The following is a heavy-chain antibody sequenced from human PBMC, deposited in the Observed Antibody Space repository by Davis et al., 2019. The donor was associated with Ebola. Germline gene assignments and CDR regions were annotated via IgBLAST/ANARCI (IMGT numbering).Heavy chain of an antibody. J-gene: IGHJ4*02. V-gene: IGHV3-11*06. CDR3: ARGDRWVPFDY. CDR1: GFTFSDYY. Sequence: GGSLRLSCAASGFTFSDYYMSWIRQAPGKGLEWVSYISSSYIYYADSVKGRFTISRDNAKNSLYLQMNSLRAEDTAVYYCARGDRWVPFDYWGQGTLVTVSS. D-gene: IGHD5-24*01. CDR2: ISSSYI.